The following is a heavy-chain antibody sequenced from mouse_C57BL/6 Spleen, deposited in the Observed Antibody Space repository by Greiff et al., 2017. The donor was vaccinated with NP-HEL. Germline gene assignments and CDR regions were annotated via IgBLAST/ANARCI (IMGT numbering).Heavy chain of an antibody. J-gene: IGHJ4*01. CDR1: GFNIKDDY. CDR3: TTFDYYGSSYEDYYAMDY. CDR2: IDPENGDT. Sequence: EVQLQQSGAELVRPGASVKLSCTASGFNIKDDYMHWVKQRPEQGLEWIGWIDPENGDTEYASKFQGKATITADTSSNTAYLQLSSLTSEDTAVYYCTTFDYYGSSYEDYYAMDYWGQGTSVTVSS. D-gene: IGHD1-1*01. V-gene: IGHV14-4*01.